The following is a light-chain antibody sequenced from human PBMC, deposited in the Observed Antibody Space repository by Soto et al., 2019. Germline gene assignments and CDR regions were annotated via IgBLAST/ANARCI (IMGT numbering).Light chain of an antibody. Sequence: EMVMTQSPATLSLSPGERATLSYSASQSVYSNLAWYQQKPGQTPRLLIYESSTRATGIPARFSGGGSGTEFTLTISSLQSEDFADYFCQQYQSWPLTFGGGTKVEIK. CDR3: QQYQSWPLT. V-gene: IGKV3-15*01. J-gene: IGKJ4*01. CDR2: ESS. CDR1: QSVYSN.